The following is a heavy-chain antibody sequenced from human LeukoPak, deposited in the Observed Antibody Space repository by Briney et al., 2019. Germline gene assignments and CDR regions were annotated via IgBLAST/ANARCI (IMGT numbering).Heavy chain of an antibody. CDR3: ARHEPYDILTGYHNPYFDY. J-gene: IGHJ4*02. CDR2: IIPIFGTA. D-gene: IGHD3-9*01. CDR1: GGTFSSYA. Sequence: SVKVSCKASGGTFSSYAISWVRQAPGQGLEWMGGIIPIFGTANYAQKFQGRVTITADESTSTAYLQWSSLKASDTAMYYCARHEPYDILTGYHNPYFDYWGQGTLVTVSS. V-gene: IGHV1-69*13.